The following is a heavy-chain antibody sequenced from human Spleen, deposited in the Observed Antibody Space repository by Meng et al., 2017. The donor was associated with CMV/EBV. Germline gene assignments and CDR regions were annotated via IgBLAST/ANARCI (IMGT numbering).Heavy chain of an antibody. CDR3: ARGRIAGGGTGWFDP. J-gene: IGHJ5*02. CDR2: IYQTGNA. V-gene: IGHV4-30-4*01. Sequence: SGGAIRSGDYSWTWIRQPPGEAPEWIGYIYQTGNAYYTVALTSRFIISVDTSKSQFSLKLSSVTATDTAVYYCARGRIAGGGTGWFDPWGQGTLVTVSS. CDR1: GGAIRSGDYS. D-gene: IGHD6-13*01.